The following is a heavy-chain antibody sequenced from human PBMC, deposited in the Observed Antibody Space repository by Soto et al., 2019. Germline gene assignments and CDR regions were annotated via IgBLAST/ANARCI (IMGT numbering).Heavy chain of an antibody. V-gene: IGHV1-18*01. CDR2: ISAYNGNT. CDR3: ARDAADSSGYSHYYYSGMEL. CDR1: GYTFTRYG. D-gene: IGHD3-22*01. J-gene: IGHJ6*02. Sequence: QVQLVQSGAEVKKPGASVKVSCKASGYTFTRYGISWVRQAPGQELEWMGWISAYNGNTKYAQKLQGRVTMTTDTPRCTAYMELTSLTSDDPSVYSCARDAADSSGYSHYYYSGMELRGQGPTLSVSS.